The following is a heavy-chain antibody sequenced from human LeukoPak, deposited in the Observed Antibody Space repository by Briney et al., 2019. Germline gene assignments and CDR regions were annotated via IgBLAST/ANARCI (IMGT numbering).Heavy chain of an antibody. V-gene: IGHV3-74*01. D-gene: IGHD3-10*01. CDR2: INSDGSST. CDR3: ARAMVRGVYYFDY. CDR1: GFTFSSYS. J-gene: IGHJ4*02. Sequence: GGSLRLSCAASGFTFSSYSMNWVRQAPGKGLVWVSRINSDGSSTSYADSVKGRFTISRDNAKNTLYLQMNSLRAEDTAVYYCARAMVRGVYYFDYWGQGTLVTVSS.